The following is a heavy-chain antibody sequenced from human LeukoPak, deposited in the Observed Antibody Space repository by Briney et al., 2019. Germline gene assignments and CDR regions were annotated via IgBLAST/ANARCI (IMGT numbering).Heavy chain of an antibody. Sequence: PGGSLRLSCAASGFTFSSYGMHWVRQAPGKGLEWVAIVWYDGSKKYYADSVKGRFTISRDNSKNTLYLQMNSLRAEDTAVYYCARVYCSGNSRYGPFDYWGQGVLVTVSS. CDR1: GFTFSSYG. CDR2: VWYDGSKK. V-gene: IGHV3-33*01. CDR3: ARVYCSGNSRYGPFDY. D-gene: IGHD2-15*01. J-gene: IGHJ4*02.